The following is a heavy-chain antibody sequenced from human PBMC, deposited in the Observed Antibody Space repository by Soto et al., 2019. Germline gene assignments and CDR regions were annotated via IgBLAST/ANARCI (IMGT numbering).Heavy chain of an antibody. CDR2: IIPIFGTA. CDR1: GGTFSSYA. Sequence: QVQLVQSGAEVKKPGSSVKVSCKASGGTFSSYAISWVRQAPGQGLEWMGGIIPIFGTAHYAQKFQGRVTITADESTSTAYMELSSLSSEDTPVYYCASDRYDNHHQLAYSCQGTLVTVSS. J-gene: IGHJ4*02. V-gene: IGHV1-69*01. D-gene: IGHD1-1*01. CDR3: ASDRYDNHHQLAY.